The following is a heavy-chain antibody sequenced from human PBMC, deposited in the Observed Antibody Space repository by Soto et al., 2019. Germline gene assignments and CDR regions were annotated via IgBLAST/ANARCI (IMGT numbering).Heavy chain of an antibody. CDR2: IYYSGST. CDR3: ARAKIAVAQSLDY. J-gene: IGHJ4*02. Sequence: SETLSLTCTVSGGSISSGDYYWSWIRQPPGKGLEWIGYIYYSGSTYYNPSLKSRVTISVATSKNQFSLKLGSVTAADTAVYYCARAKIAVAQSLDYWGQGTLVTVSS. D-gene: IGHD6-19*01. CDR1: GGSISSGDYY. V-gene: IGHV4-30-4*01.